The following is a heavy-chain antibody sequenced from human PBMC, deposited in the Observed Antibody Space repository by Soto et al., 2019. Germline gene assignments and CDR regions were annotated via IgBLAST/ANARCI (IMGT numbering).Heavy chain of an antibody. D-gene: IGHD2-15*01. CDR2: IIPILGIA. V-gene: IGHV1-69*02. Sequence: SVKVSCKASGGTFSSYTSSWVRQAPGQGLEWMGRIIPILGIANYAQKFQGRVTITADKSTSTAYMELSSLRSEDTAVYYCASWSVVAANYDAFDIWGQGTMVTVSS. J-gene: IGHJ3*02. CDR3: ASWSVVAANYDAFDI. CDR1: GGTFSSYT.